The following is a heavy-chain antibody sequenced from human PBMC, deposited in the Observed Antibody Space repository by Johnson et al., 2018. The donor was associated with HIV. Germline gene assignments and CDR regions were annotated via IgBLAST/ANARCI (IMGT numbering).Heavy chain of an antibody. V-gene: IGHV3-48*04. CDR2: ISPSGTTV. Sequence: VQLVESGGGVVQPGRSLRLSCAASGFTFSSYAIHWVRQAPGKGLEWISYISPSGTTVYYADSVKGRFTISRDNAKKSLYVQMKSLRAADTALFYCARGGSDAFDIWGQVTMVTVSS. CDR1: GFTFSSYA. D-gene: IGHD3-16*01. CDR3: ARGGSDAFDI. J-gene: IGHJ3*02.